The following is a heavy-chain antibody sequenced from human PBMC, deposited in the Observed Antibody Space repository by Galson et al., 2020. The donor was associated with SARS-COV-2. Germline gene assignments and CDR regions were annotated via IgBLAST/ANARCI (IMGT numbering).Heavy chain of an antibody. D-gene: IGHD3-16*01. J-gene: IGHJ4*02. Sequence: SCAASGFTFSSYAMHWVRQAPGTGLEWVAVISYDGSNKYYADSVKGRFTISRDNSKNTLYLQMNSLRAEDTAVYYCARDLGFMITFVAFDYWGQGTLVTVSS. CDR1: GFTFSSYA. V-gene: IGHV3-30*01. CDR3: ARDLGFMITFVAFDY. CDR2: ISYDGSNK.